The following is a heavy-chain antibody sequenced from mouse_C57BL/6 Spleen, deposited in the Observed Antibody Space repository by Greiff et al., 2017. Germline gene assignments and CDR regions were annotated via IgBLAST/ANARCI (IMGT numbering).Heavy chain of an antibody. CDR3: TREGSGNLYWYFDV. J-gene: IGHJ1*03. Sequence: DVMLVESGEGLVKPGGSLKLSCAASGFTFSSYAMSWVRQTPEKRLEWVAYISSGGDYIYYADTVKGRFTISRDNARNTLYLQMSSQMSEDPAMDYCTREGSGNLYWYFDVWGTGTTVTVSS. CDR1: GFTFSSYA. V-gene: IGHV5-9-1*02. D-gene: IGHD1-3*01. CDR2: ISSGGDYI.